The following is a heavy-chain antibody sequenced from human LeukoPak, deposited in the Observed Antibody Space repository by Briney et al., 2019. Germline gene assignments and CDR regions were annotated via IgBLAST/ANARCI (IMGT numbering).Heavy chain of an antibody. V-gene: IGHV3-33*01. CDR1: GFTFSSYG. D-gene: IGHD3-9*01. J-gene: IGHJ4*02. CDR2: IWYDGSNK. Sequence: PGRSLRLSCAASGFTFSSYGMHWVRQAPGKGLEWVAVIWYDGSNKYYADSVKGRFTISRDNSKNTLYLQMNSLRAEDTAVYYCARDPNAYYDILTGYPGGYFDYWGQGTLVIVSS. CDR3: ARDPNAYYDILTGYPGGYFDY.